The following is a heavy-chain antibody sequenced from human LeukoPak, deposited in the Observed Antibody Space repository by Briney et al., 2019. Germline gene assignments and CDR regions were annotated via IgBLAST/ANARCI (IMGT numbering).Heavy chain of an antibody. CDR1: GGTFSGDA. J-gene: IGHJ4*02. D-gene: IGHD6-13*01. V-gene: IGHV1-69*04. CDR3: ARDRIAAAGTIDY. CDR2: IFPILVIA. Sequence: GASVSVSCKASGGTFSGDAISWVGQDAGQGVEGMGRIFPILVIANYAQNFQGRVTITADKSTTTPSMELSSLRSEHTAVYCCARDRIAAAGTIDYWGQGTLVTLSS.